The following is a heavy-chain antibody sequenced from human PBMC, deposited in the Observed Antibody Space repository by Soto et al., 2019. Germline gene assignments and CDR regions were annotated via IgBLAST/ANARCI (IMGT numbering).Heavy chain of an antibody. CDR2: ITASGEKL. Sequence: GGSLRLSCAASGFSLSSYAMTWVRQAPGKGLEWVSGITASGEKLYYADSVKGRFTVSRDNSKNTLYLQMHSLRADDTAVYYCARDCSSYSCSVWAYWGQGTLVXV. J-gene: IGHJ4*02. V-gene: IGHV3-23*01. CDR3: ARDCSSYSCSVWAY. D-gene: IGHD2-2*01. CDR1: GFSLSSYA.